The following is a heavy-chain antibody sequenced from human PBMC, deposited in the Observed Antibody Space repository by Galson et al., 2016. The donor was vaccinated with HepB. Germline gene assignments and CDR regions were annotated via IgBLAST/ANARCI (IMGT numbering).Heavy chain of an antibody. V-gene: IGHV3-30*04. CDR2: TSIDGTYK. D-gene: IGHD2-15*01. CDR3: ARCLAPGNSGGNSGHTFEL. J-gene: IGHJ6*02. CDR1: GFPFSNYA. Sequence: SLRLSCAASGFPFSNYAMHWVRQAPGKGLEWVAVTSIDGTYKYYADSVKGRFTIARDNSRNTLYLQMTSLRTEDTAVYYCARCLAPGNSGGNSGHTFELWGQGTTVTGFS.